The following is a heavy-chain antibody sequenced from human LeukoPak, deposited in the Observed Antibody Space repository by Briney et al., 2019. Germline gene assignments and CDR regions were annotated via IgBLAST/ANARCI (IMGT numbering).Heavy chain of an antibody. CDR2: IRYDGSNK. V-gene: IGHV3-30*02. Sequence: SGGSLRLSCAASGFTFSSYGMHWVRQAPGKGREWVAFIRYDGSNKYYADSVKGRFTISRDNSKTTLYLQMNSLRAEDTAVYYCARPLRMTYDSSGYYSHWGQGTLVTVSS. D-gene: IGHD3-22*01. CDR3: ARPLRMTYDSSGYYSH. CDR1: GFTFSSYG. J-gene: IGHJ4*02.